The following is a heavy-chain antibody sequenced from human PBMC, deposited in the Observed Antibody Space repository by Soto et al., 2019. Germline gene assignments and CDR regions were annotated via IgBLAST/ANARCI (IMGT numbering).Heavy chain of an antibody. V-gene: IGHV4-59*11. J-gene: IGHJ4*02. CDR2: IFYSGST. Sequence: SLTCTVSGGSITGHYWIWIRQPPGEGMEWIGYIFYSGSTTYNNNPSLKSRVTISVDTSKNQFSLRLSSVTAADTAVYYCARVGSSGWSPDYWGQGTLVTVSS. CDR1: GGSITGHY. CDR3: ARVGSSGWSPDY. D-gene: IGHD6-19*01.